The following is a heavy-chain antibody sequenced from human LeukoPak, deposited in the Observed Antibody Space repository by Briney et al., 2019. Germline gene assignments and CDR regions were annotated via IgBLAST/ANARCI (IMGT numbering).Heavy chain of an antibody. CDR3: ARDRNTAMVSPVDY. CDR1: GGSFSGYY. V-gene: IGHV4-34*01. J-gene: IGHJ4*02. D-gene: IGHD5-18*01. Sequence: SETLSLTCAVYGGSFSGYYWSWIRQPPGKGLEWIGSIYYSGSTYYNPSLKSRVTISVDTSKNQFSLKLSSVTAADTAVYYCARDRNTAMVSPVDYWGQGTLVTVSS. CDR2: IYYSGST.